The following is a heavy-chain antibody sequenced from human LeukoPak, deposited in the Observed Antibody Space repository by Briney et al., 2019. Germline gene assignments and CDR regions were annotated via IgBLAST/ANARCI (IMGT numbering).Heavy chain of an antibody. CDR1: GGSISSSSYY. D-gene: IGHD3-22*01. J-gene: IGHJ2*01. CDR2: IYYSGST. V-gene: IGHV4-39*07. CDR3: ARGYYDSSGYYTETWYFDL. Sequence: SETLSLTCTVSGGSISSSSYYWGWIRQPPGKGLEWIGSIYYSGSTYYNPSLKSRVTISVDTSKNQFSLKLSSVTAADTAVYYCARGYYDSSGYYTETWYFDLWGRGTLVTVSS.